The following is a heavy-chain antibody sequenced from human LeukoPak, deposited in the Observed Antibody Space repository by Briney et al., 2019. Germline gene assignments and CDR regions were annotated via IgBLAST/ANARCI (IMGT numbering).Heavy chain of an antibody. J-gene: IGHJ4*02. D-gene: IGHD4-23*01. V-gene: IGHV3-23*01. CDR1: GFTFSSYA. CDR2: ISGSGGST. Sequence: PGGSLRLSCAASGFTFSSYAMSWVRQAQGKGLERVSAISGSGGSTYYADSVKGRFTISRDNSKNTLYLQMNSLRAEDTAVYYCAKDEGGNTPFDYWGQGTLVTVSS. CDR3: AKDEGGNTPFDY.